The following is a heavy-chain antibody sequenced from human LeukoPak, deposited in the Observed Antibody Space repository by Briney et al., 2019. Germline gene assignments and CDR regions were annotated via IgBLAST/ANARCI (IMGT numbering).Heavy chain of an antibody. V-gene: IGHV1-69*05. Sequence: ASVKVSCKASGGTFTNYAFNWVRQAPGQGLEWMGRIIPIFDSAHYAQRSQGRITITTDESSTTAYMTLSSLTSGDTAVYYCASQDASIYSESSTSPTYSDWGQGTLVTVSS. J-gene: IGHJ4*02. CDR3: ASQDASIYSESSTSPTYSD. D-gene: IGHD3-22*01. CDR2: IIPIFDSA. CDR1: GGTFTNYA.